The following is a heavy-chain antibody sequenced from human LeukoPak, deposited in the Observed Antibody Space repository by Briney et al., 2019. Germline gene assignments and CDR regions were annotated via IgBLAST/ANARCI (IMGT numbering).Heavy chain of an antibody. Sequence: ASVKVSCKASGYTFTSYGISWVRQAPGQGLEWMGWISAYNGNTNYAQKLQGRVTMTTDTSTSTAYMELRSLRSDDTAVYYCARAKRKYQLLSRWGDYYYYMDVWGKGTTVTVSS. CDR2: ISAYNGNT. J-gene: IGHJ6*03. D-gene: IGHD2-2*01. CDR3: ARAKRKYQLLSRWGDYYYYMDV. V-gene: IGHV1-18*01. CDR1: GYTFTSYG.